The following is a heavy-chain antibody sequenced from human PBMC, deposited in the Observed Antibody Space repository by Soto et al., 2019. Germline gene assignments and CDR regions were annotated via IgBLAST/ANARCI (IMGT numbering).Heavy chain of an antibody. CDR3: ARVERTLYFQH. CDR2: IIPILGIA. D-gene: IGHD1-1*01. CDR1: GGIFSSYT. V-gene: IGHV1-69*02. Sequence: QVQLVQSGAEVKKPGSSVKVSCKASGGIFSSYTISWVRQAPGQGLEWMGRIIPILGIANYAQKFQGRVTITADKSTSTAYMELSSLRSEDTAVYYCARVERTLYFQHWGQGTLVTVSS. J-gene: IGHJ1*01.